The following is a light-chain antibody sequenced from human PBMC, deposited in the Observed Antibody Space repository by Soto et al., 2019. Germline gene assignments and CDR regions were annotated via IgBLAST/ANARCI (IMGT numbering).Light chain of an antibody. V-gene: IGKV1-5*01. CDR1: RSISDW. Sequence: DIQMTQSPSSLSPSVGDRVTITCRASRSISDWLAWYQQKPGKAPELLIFDASNLKSGVSSRFSGSGSGTEFTLPISRLQPDDVETYYCLQYSSHSWTFGNGTQVDIX. J-gene: IGKJ1*01. CDR2: DAS. CDR3: LQYSSHSWT.